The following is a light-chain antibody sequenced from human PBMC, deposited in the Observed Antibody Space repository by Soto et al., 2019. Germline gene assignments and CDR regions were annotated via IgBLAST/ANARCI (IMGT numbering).Light chain of an antibody. CDR2: DTY. Sequence: EIVLTQSPATLSLSPGEKATLSCRASQSVTTFLAWYQQKPGQAPSLVXYDTYIRATGIPARFSGSGFGTEFTLTISSLQTEDFAVYYCEQYNNWFSITFGQGTRLEIK. CDR1: QSVTTF. V-gene: IGKV3-11*01. J-gene: IGKJ5*01. CDR3: EQYNNWFSIT.